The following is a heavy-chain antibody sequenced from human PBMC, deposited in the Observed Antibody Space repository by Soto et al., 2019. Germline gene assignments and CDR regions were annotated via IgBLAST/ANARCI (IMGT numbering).Heavy chain of an antibody. J-gene: IGHJ6*02. CDR1: GGTFSSHG. Sequence: QLQLVQSGAEVKKPGSSVKVSCKASGGTFSSHGISWVRQAPGQGLEWMGGIIPIFDATKYVQKFQGRVTITADEPTNTAYMELSTLRSDAPAVYSCATAITRSYSDISGAHYFSYGMEVWGQGTLVTVSS. V-gene: IGHV1-69*01. D-gene: IGHD3-22*01. CDR2: IIPIFDAT. CDR3: ATAITRSYSDISGAHYFSYGMEV.